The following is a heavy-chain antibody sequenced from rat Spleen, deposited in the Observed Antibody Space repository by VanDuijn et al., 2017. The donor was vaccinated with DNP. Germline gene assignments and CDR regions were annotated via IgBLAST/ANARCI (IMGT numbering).Heavy chain of an antibody. Sequence: AQLVESGGGLVQPGRSLKLSCAASGFTFSDYYLAWVRQAPKKGLEWVGAIWSGGSTDYNSALKSRLSISRDTSKSQVFLKMNSLQTADTAIYFCTRGGGAMDAWGQGTSVTVSS. D-gene: IGHD1-11*01. J-gene: IGHJ4*01. CDR1: GFTFSDYY. V-gene: IGHV2-15*01. CDR3: TRGGGAMDA. CDR2: IWSGGST.